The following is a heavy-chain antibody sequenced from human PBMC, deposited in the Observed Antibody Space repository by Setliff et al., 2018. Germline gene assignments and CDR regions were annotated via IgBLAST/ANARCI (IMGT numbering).Heavy chain of an antibody. D-gene: IGHD1-26*01. CDR1: GYTFSSYD. Sequence: ASVKVSCKASGYTFSSYDINWVRQATGQGPEWMGWMSPNSGNTGYAQKFQGRVSMTRNTSISTAYMELSNLRSEDTAVYFCARRYSGTSRGAFDPWGPGTLVTVSS. V-gene: IGHV1-8*01. J-gene: IGHJ5*02. CDR2: MSPNSGNT. CDR3: ARRYSGTSRGAFDP.